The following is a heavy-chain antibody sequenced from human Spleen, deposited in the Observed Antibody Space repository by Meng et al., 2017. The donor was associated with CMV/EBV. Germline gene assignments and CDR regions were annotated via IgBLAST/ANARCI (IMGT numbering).Heavy chain of an antibody. Sequence: SGGTFTRYAISWVRQAPGQGLEWMGEIIPIIGTTNYAQKFQGRVTITTDESTSTAYMKLSSLRSEDTAVYYCASQPYDFWSGYYFDYWGQGTLVTVSS. CDR2: IIPIIGTT. J-gene: IGHJ4*02. D-gene: IGHD3-3*01. CDR1: GGTFTRYA. CDR3: ASQPYDFWSGYYFDY. V-gene: IGHV1-69*05.